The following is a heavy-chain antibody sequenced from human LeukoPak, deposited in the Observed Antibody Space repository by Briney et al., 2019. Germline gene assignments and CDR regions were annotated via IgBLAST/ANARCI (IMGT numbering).Heavy chain of an antibody. CDR2: IYYSGST. D-gene: IGHD1-26*01. CDR1: GGSISSSSYY. CDR3: ARRKLRAPRYFDY. Sequence: PSETLSLTCTVSGGSISSSSYYWGWIRQPPGKGLEWIGSIYYSGSTYYNPSLKSRVTISVDTSKNQFSLKLSSVAAADTAVYYCARRKLRAPRYFDYWGQGTLVTVSS. J-gene: IGHJ4*02. V-gene: IGHV4-39*01.